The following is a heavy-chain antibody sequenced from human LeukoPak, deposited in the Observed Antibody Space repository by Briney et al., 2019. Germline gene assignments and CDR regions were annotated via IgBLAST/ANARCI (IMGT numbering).Heavy chain of an antibody. CDR1: GFTFSSYV. J-gene: IGHJ4*02. D-gene: IGHD4-23*01. CDR3: AKESSLTH. Sequence: GGSLRLSCAASGFTFSSYVMDWVRQAPGKGLEWVGDISYDGTYSSYAGSVRGRFTISRDNSKNTLYLQMNSRRAEDTAVYYCAKESSLTHWGLGTLVTVSS. CDR2: ISYDGTYS. V-gene: IGHV3-30*18.